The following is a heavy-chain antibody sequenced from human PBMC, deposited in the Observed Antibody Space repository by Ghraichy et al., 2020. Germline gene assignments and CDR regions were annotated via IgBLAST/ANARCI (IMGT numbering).Heavy chain of an antibody. CDR1: GFTFSSYS. Sequence: GGSLRLSCAASGFTFSSYSMNWVRQAPGKGLEWVSSISSSSSYIYYADSVKGRFTISRDNAKNSLYLQMNSLRAEDTAVYYCARDGEDIVVVPAATGSYYYGMDVWGQGTTVTVSS. CDR2: ISSSSSYI. J-gene: IGHJ6*02. CDR3: ARDGEDIVVVPAATGSYYYGMDV. V-gene: IGHV3-21*01. D-gene: IGHD2-2*01.